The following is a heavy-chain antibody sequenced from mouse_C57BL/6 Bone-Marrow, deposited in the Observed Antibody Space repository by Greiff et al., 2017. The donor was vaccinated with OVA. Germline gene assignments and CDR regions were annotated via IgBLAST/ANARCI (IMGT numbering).Heavy chain of an antibody. CDR3: ARNEYYYAMDY. J-gene: IGHJ4*01. Sequence: VKLMESGAELARPGASVKLSCKASGYTFTSYGISWVKQRTGQGLEWIGEIYPRSGNTYYNEKFKGKATLTADKSSSTAYMELRSLTSEDSAVYFCARNEYYYAMDYWGQGTSVTVSS. CDR2: IYPRSGNT. CDR1: GYTFTSYG. V-gene: IGHV1-81*01.